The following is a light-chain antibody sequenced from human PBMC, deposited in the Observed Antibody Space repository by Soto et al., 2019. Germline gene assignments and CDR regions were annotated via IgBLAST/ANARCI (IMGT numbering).Light chain of an antibody. CDR3: RHLNTFPVT. CDR1: HGISSY. J-gene: IGKJ5*01. CDR2: VSY. V-gene: IGKV1-9*01. Sequence: DIQFTQSPSFLYASVGDRVTISSRATHGISSYLAWYQHTPCKAPKLLIYVSYILQSGVPSRLRGSRSGKEFTLTIISLQPEDFATYYYRHLNTFPVTIGHGTRQAI.